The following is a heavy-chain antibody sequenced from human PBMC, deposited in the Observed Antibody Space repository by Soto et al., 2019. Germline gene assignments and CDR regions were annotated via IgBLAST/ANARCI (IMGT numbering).Heavy chain of an antibody. V-gene: IGHV4-4*02. J-gene: IGHJ3*02. CDR3: ARVREGWELGGAFDI. CDR2: IYHSGST. Sequence: PFVTKSDTWGVADGTIVIISGWRWVNQPPGKGLEWIGEIYHSGSTNYNPSLKSRVTISVDKSKNQFSLKLSSVTAADTAVYYCARVREGWELGGAFDIWGQGTMVTVSS. D-gene: IGHD1-26*01. CDR1: DGTIVIISG.